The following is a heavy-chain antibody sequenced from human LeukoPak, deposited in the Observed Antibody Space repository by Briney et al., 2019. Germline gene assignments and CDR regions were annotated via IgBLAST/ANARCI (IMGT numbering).Heavy chain of an antibody. J-gene: IGHJ1*01. D-gene: IGHD5-18*01. CDR1: GFTFSGHW. V-gene: IGHV3-7*03. Sequence: PGGSLRLSCAASGFTFSGHWMSWVRQAPGRGLEWVANINQDGSEIYYVDSVKGRFTISRDNAKNSLYLQMNSLRAEDSAMYYCARRDGYSIFQHWGQGTLVTVSS. CDR3: ARRDGYSIFQH. CDR2: INQDGSEI.